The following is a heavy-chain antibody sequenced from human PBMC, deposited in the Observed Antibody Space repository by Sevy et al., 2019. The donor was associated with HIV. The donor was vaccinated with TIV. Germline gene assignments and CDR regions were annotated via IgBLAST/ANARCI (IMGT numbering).Heavy chain of an antibody. V-gene: IGHV3-23*01. J-gene: IGHJ4*02. CDR1: GFTFSSYA. D-gene: IGHD3-22*01. CDR2: ISGSGGST. CDR3: AKDRGYYDSSGYYYVGDY. Sequence: GSLRLSCAASGFTFSSYAMSWVRQAPGKGLEWVSAISGSGGSTYYVDSVKGRFTISRDNSKNTLYLQMNSLRAEDTAVYYCAKDRGYYDSSGYYYVGDYWGQGTLVTVSS.